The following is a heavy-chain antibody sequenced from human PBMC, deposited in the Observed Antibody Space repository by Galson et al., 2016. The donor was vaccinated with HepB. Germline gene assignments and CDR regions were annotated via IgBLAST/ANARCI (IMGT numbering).Heavy chain of an antibody. V-gene: IGHV1-69*02. D-gene: IGHD3-9*01. CDR2: IIPIVGRA. J-gene: IGHJ6*02. CDR1: GGTFNNYT. Sequence: SVKVSCKASGGTFNNYTFTWVRQAPGQGLEWMGRIIPIVGRAEYAQNLQARITITAAKSSSTTYMELRSLTSDDTALYYCAKAHFRMKDHLTGRQYYGLDVWGQGTTVTVSS. CDR3: AKAHFRMKDHLTGRQYYGLDV.